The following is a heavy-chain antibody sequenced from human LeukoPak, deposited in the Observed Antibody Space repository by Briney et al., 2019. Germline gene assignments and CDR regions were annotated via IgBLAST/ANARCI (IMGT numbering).Heavy chain of an antibody. J-gene: IGHJ5*02. Sequence: ASVKVSCKASGYTFTGYYMHWVRQAPGRGLEWMGWISPNSGGTNYAQKFQGRVTMTRDMSTSTVYMELSSLRSEDTAVYYCAGAPSYGDYRGWFDPWGQGTLVTVSS. CDR3: AGAPSYGDYRGWFDP. V-gene: IGHV1-2*02. D-gene: IGHD4-17*01. CDR1: GYTFTGYY. CDR2: ISPNSGGT.